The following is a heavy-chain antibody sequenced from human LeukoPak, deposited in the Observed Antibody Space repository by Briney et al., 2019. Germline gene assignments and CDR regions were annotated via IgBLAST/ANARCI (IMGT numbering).Heavy chain of an antibody. CDR3: ARVGYCSSTSCFQGAFDI. D-gene: IGHD2-2*03. CDR2: ISTYNGNT. V-gene: IGHV1-18*01. CDR1: GYTFTSYG. J-gene: IGHJ3*02. Sequence: ASVKVSCKASGYTFTSYGISWVRQAPGQGLEWMGWISTYNGNTNYAQKLQGRVTMTTDTSTSTAYMELRSLRSDDTAVYYCARVGYCSSTSCFQGAFDIWGQGTMVTVSS.